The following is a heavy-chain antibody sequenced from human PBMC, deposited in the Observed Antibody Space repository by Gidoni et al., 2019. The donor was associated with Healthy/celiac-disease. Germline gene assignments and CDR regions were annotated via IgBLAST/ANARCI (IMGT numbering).Heavy chain of an antibody. V-gene: IGHV4-39*01. D-gene: IGHD1-26*01. CDR3: ASGWELLAIFDI. CDR2: IYYSGST. Sequence: QLQLQESGPGLVKPSETLSLTCTVSGGSISSSSYYWGWIRQPPGKGLEWIGSIYYSGSTYYNPSLKSRVTISVDTSKNQFSLKLSSVTAADTAVYYCASGWELLAIFDIWGQGTMVTVSS. CDR1: GGSISSSSYY. J-gene: IGHJ3*02.